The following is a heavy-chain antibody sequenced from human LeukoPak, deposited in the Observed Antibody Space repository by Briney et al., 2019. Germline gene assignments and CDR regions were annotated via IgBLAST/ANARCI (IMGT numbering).Heavy chain of an antibody. CDR3: ARDSAYYYDSSGYHGGFDY. D-gene: IGHD3-22*01. Sequence: SETLSLTCTVSSGSISSYYWSWIRQPPGKGLEWIGYIYYSGSTNYNPSLKSRVTISVDTSKNQFSLKLSSVTAADTAVYYCARDSAYYYDSSGYHGGFDYWGQGTLVTVSS. V-gene: IGHV4-59*01. J-gene: IGHJ4*02. CDR1: SGSISSYY. CDR2: IYYSGST.